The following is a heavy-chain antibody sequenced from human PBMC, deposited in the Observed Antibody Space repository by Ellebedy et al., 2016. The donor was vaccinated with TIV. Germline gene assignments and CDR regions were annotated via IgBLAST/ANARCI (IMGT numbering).Heavy chain of an antibody. CDR1: GFTFKNYA. CDR3: AADRRPFSSSRFPPGH. D-gene: IGHD6-13*01. V-gene: IGHV3-30*03. CDR2: VSHDGSYK. J-gene: IGHJ4*02. Sequence: PGGSLRLSCATSGFTFKNYAMHWVRQAPGKGPEWVAVVSHDGSYKIYADFVKGRFTVTRDHSKDTVFLQINSLRAEDTAVYYCAADRRPFSSSRFPPGHWGQGTLVSVSS.